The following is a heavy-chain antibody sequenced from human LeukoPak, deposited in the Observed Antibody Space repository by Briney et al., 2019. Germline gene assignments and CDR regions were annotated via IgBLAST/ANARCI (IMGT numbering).Heavy chain of an antibody. D-gene: IGHD1-26*01. V-gene: IGHV1-69*05. J-gene: IGHJ4*02. CDR2: IIPIFGTA. CDR1: GGTFSSYA. CDR3: ATLPPHSAATQSFDY. Sequence: ASVKVSCKASGGTFSSYAISWVRQAPGQGLKWMGGIIPIFGTANYAQKFQGRVTITTDESTSTAYMELSSLRSEDTAVYYCATLPPHSAATQSFDYWGQGTLVTVSS.